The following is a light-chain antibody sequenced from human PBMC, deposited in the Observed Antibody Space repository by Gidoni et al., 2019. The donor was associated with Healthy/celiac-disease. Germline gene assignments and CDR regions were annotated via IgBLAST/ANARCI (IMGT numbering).Light chain of an antibody. J-gene: IGLJ3*02. CDR3: SSYAGSNKQV. V-gene: IGLV2-8*01. Sequence: QSALTQPPSASGSPGPPVTISCTGTSSDVGGYNYVSWYQQHPGKAPKLMIYEVSKRPSGVPDRFSGSKSGNTASLTVSGLQAEDEADYYCSSYAGSNKQVFGGGTKLTVL. CDR1: SSDVGGYNY. CDR2: EVS.